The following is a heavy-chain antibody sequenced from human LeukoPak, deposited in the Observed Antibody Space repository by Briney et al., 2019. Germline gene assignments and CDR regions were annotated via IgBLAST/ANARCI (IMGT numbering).Heavy chain of an antibody. CDR2: INPSGGST. D-gene: IGHD3-10*01. CDR1: GYTFTSYY. CDR3: ARDMDYYGSGSYYSNWFDP. V-gene: IGHV1-46*01. J-gene: IGHJ5*02. Sequence: ASVKVSCKASGYTFTSYYMHWARQAPGQGLEWMGIINPSGGSTSYAQKFQGRVTMTRDTSTSTVHMELSSLRSEDTAVYYCARDMDYYGSGSYYSNWFDPWGQGTLVTVSS.